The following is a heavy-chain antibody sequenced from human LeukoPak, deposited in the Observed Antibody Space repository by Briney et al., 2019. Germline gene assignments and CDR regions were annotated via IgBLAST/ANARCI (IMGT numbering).Heavy chain of an antibody. CDR1: GDSVSSNSAA. J-gene: IGHJ4*02. V-gene: IGHV6-1*01. CDR2: TYYRSKWYN. Sequence: SQTLSLTCAISGDSVSSNSAAWNWIRQSPSRGLEWLGRTYYRSKWYNDYAVSVKSRITINPDTSKNQFSLQLNSVTPEDTAVYYCARSLMFYSSGWYYFDYWGQGTLVTVSS. CDR3: ARSLMFYSSGWYYFDY. D-gene: IGHD6-19*01.